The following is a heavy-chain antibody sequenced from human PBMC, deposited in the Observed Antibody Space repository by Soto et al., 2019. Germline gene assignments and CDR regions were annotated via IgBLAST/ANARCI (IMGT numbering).Heavy chain of an antibody. CDR2: IIPILGIA. CDR1: GGTFSSYT. J-gene: IGHJ4*02. V-gene: IGHV1-69*02. CDR3: ARLRPIYDYVWGSYRDY. Sequence: QVQLVQSGAEVKKPGSSVKVSCKASGGTFSSYTISWVRQAPGQGLEWMGRIIPILGIANYAQKFQDRVTITADKSTSTAYMELSSLRSEDTAVYYCARLRPIYDYVWGSYRDYWGQGTLVTVSS. D-gene: IGHD3-16*02.